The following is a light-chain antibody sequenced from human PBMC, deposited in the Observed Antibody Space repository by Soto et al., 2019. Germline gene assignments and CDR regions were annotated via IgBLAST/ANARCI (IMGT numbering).Light chain of an antibody. CDR3: QQYNNWPPWT. CDR2: GAS. Sequence: TGRTPTEVTLAVSGGGGATRCRRASQTINNNLAWYQQKPGQAPRLLIYGASRRATGVPARFSGSGSGTEFTLTVRSLQYADFAVYSCQQYNNWPPWTFGRGTKVDIK. CDR1: QTINNN. V-gene: IGKV3-15*01. J-gene: IGKJ1*01.